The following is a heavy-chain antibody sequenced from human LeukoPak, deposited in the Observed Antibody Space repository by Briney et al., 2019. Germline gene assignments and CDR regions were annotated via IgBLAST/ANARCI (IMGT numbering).Heavy chain of an antibody. J-gene: IGHJ5*02. CDR2: IYYTGRT. Sequence: SETLSLTCTVSGGSISSSSHSWGWIRQPPGKGLEWTGTIYYTGRTYYNPSLESRLTISVDTSKNQFSMKLTSLTAADTAIYYCAQSLGSGNWIGNWFDPWGQGTLVTVSS. CDR1: GGSISSSSHS. V-gene: IGHV4-39*01. D-gene: IGHD1-1*01. CDR3: AQSLGSGNWIGNWFDP.